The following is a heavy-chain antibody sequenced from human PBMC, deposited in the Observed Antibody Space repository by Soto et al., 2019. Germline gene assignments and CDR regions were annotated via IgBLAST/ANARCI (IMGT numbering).Heavy chain of an antibody. D-gene: IGHD3-22*01. V-gene: IGHV5-51*01. CDR1: GYRFTNYW. J-gene: IGHJ6*02. CDR2: IFPGDSDT. Sequence: PGESLKISCKVSGYRFTNYWIVWVRQMPGKGLEWMGIIFPGDSDTRYSPSFQGHVTISADKSVSTAYVQWSSLKASDTAMYYCGSFGDYYERGRQEYNYSGMEVWAKGPRSPSP. CDR3: GSFGDYYERGRQEYNYSGMEV.